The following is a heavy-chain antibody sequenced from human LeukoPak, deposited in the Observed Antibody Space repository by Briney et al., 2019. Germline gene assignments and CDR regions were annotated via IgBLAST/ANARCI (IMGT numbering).Heavy chain of an antibody. CDR3: ARGGIVVVVAATGEVDAFDI. J-gene: IGHJ3*02. CDR1: GFTFSSYA. D-gene: IGHD2-15*01. V-gene: IGHV3-30-3*01. Sequence: GGSLRLSCAASGFTFSSYAMHWVRQAPGKGLEWVAVISYDGSNKYYADSVKGRFTISRDNSKNTLYLQMNSLRAEDTAVYYCARGGIVVVVAATGEVDAFDIWGQGTVVTVSS. CDR2: ISYDGSNK.